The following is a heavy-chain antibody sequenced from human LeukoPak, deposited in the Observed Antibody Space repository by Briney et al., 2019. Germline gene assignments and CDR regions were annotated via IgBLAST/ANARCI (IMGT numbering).Heavy chain of an antibody. J-gene: IGHJ6*03. CDR2: IYSGDST. V-gene: IGHV3-53*01. Sequence: GGSLRLSCAASGFTVSSNYMSWVRQAPGKGLEWVSVIYSGDSTYYADSVKGRFTISRDNSKNTLYLQMNSLRAEDTAVYYCARHGSMTLIRGRLRYYYMDVWGKGTTVTISS. D-gene: IGHD3-10*01. CDR1: GFTVSSNY. CDR3: ARHGSMTLIRGRLRYYYMDV.